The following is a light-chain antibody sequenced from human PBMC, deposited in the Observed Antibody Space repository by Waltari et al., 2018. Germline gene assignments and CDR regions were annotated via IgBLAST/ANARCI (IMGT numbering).Light chain of an antibody. J-gene: IGLJ1*01. CDR3: CSFAGSPPYV. Sequence: QSALTQPRSVSGSPGQSVTISCTGTSSDVGGYDSVSWYQQHQGKAPKLMIYDVNKRPSGVPHRLSCSKSGNTAFLTISGLQGEEEADYYCCSFAGSPPYVFGTGTKVTVL. CDR2: DVN. V-gene: IGLV2-11*01. CDR1: SSDVGGYDS.